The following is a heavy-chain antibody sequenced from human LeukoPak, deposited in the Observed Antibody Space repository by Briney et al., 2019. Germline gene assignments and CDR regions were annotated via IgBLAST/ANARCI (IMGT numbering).Heavy chain of an antibody. J-gene: IGHJ4*02. CDR3: APGEGYYYGSGSLFDY. V-gene: IGHV1-69*05. CDR1: GGTFSSYA. Sequence: SVKVSCKASGGTFSSYAISWVRQAPGQGLEWMGGIIPIFGTANYAQKFQGRVTITTDESTSTAYMELSSLRSEDKAVYYCAPGEGYYYGSGSLFDYWGQGTLVTVSS. CDR2: IIPIFGTA. D-gene: IGHD3-10*01.